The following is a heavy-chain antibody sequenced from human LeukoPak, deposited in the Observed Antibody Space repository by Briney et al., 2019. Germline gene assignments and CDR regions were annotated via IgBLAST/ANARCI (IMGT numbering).Heavy chain of an antibody. V-gene: IGHV1-69*04. CDR1: GGTFSGYA. D-gene: IGHD6-19*01. CDR2: IIPILGIA. Sequence: SVKVSCKASGGTFSGYAISWVRQAPGQGLEWMGRIIPILGIANYAQKFQGRVTITADKSTSTAYMELSSLRSEDTAVYYCARVVAVAGTDQFDYWGQGTLVTVSS. J-gene: IGHJ4*02. CDR3: ARVVAVAGTDQFDY.